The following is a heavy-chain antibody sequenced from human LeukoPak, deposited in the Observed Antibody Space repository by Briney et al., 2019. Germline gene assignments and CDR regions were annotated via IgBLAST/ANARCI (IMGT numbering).Heavy chain of an antibody. CDR1: GFTFSSYW. D-gene: IGHD6-13*01. V-gene: IGHV3-7*01. CDR3: ARDPGGKYSSSWSDY. Sequence: PGGSLRLSCAASGFTFSSYWMSWVRQAPGKGPEWVANIKGDGSQKYYVDSVKGRFTISRDNAKNSLYLQMNSLRAEDTAVYYCARDPGGKYSSSWSDYWGQGTLVTVSS. J-gene: IGHJ4*02. CDR2: IKGDGSQK.